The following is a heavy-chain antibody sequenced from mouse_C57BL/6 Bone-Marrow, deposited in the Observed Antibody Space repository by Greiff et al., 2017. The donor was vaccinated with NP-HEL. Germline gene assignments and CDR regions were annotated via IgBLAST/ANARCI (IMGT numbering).Heavy chain of an antibody. CDR1: GFTFSDYG. Sequence: EVKLEESGGGLVKPGGSLKLSCAASGFTFSDYGMHWVRQAPEKGLELVAYISSGSSTIYYADTVKGRFTISRDNAKNTLFLQMTSLRSEDTAMYYCANWGGYFDVWGTGTTVTVSS. D-gene: IGHD4-1*02. CDR3: ANWGGYFDV. CDR2: ISSGSSTI. J-gene: IGHJ1*03. V-gene: IGHV5-17*01.